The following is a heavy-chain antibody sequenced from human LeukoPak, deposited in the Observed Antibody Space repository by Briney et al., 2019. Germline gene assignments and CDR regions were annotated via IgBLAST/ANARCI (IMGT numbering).Heavy chain of an antibody. CDR1: GFTFAEYA. J-gene: IGHJ4*02. CDR2: TSWNSGLI. CDR3: AKVGIFGMVTYYFDC. D-gene: IGHD3-3*01. V-gene: IGHV3-9*01. Sequence: GGSLRLSCAASGFTFAEYAMHWVGQAPGKGLEWVSGTSWNSGLIDSAHSVKGRFTISRDNAKNSLYLQMNSLKAEDTAFYYCAKVGIFGMVTYYFDCWGQRSLGTVSS.